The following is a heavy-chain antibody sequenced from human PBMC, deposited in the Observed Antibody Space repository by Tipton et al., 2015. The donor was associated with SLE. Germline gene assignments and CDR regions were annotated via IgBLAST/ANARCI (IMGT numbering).Heavy chain of an antibody. J-gene: IGHJ3*01. D-gene: IGHD3-10*01. V-gene: IGHV4-61*02. CDR3: ARHLGVIVAFEV. CDR1: TGSFTSGSHY. Sequence: TLSLTCTVSTGSFTSGSHYWNWIRQPAGKGLEWIGRMYTSRSVVYNPSFQSRVAISADTSNNQFSLELRSVTAADTAVYYCARHLGVIVAFEVWGQGTVLTVSS. CDR2: MYTSRSV.